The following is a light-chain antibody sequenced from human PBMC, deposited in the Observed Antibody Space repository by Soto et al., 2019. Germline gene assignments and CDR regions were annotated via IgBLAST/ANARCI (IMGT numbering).Light chain of an antibody. CDR1: QSIATY. CDR3: QQSYTVPIT. V-gene: IGKV1-39*01. J-gene: IGKJ5*01. CDR2: AAS. Sequence: DIQMTQSPPSLSASVGDRVTIACRASQSIATYLNWYQQRPGQAPQLLISAASTLRSGVPSRFSGSGSGTDFTLTLDSLQTEDSASYYCQQSYTVPITFGQGTQL.